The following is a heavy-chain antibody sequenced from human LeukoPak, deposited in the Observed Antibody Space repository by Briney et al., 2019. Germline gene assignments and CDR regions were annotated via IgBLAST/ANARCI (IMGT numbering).Heavy chain of an antibody. Sequence: ASVKVSCKGSGYTFTGYYMHWVRQAPGQGLEWMGWINPNSGGTNYARKFQGRVTMTRDTSISTAYMELSRLRSDDTAVYYCARDYCSGGSCYGTFDYWGQGTLVTVSS. CDR1: GYTFTGYY. J-gene: IGHJ4*02. CDR3: ARDYCSGGSCYGTFDY. CDR2: INPNSGGT. D-gene: IGHD2-15*01. V-gene: IGHV1-2*02.